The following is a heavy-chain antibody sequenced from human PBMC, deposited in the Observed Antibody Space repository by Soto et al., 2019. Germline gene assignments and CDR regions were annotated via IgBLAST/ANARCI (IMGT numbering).Heavy chain of an antibody. D-gene: IGHD5-12*01. CDR3: ARDLRRDGYNPVDY. J-gene: IGHJ4*02. CDR1: GDSVSSNSDA. V-gene: IGHV6-1*01. Sequence: SQTLSLTCAISGDSVSSNSDAWNWIRQSPSRGLEWLGRTYYRSKWYNDYAVSVKSRININPDTSKNQFSLQLNPVTPEDTAVYSCARDLRRDGYNPVDYWGQGTLVTVSS. CDR2: TYYRSKWYN.